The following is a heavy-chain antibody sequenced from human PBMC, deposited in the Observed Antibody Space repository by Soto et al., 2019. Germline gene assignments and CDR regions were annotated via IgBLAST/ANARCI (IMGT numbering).Heavy chain of an antibody. CDR1: GVSMSSGPYY. Sequence: QVQLQASGPGLAKPSQTLSLTCTVSGVSMSSGPYYWSWIRQFPGKGLEWIGHIYYSGRTKYNPSLQSRVSMSVDTSKIQFSLRLNSVTAADTAIYYCAGIYDYGDSSYFDSWGQGTLVAVSS. D-gene: IGHD4-17*01. J-gene: IGHJ4*02. CDR3: AGIYDYGDSSYFDS. V-gene: IGHV4-31*03. CDR2: IYYSGRT.